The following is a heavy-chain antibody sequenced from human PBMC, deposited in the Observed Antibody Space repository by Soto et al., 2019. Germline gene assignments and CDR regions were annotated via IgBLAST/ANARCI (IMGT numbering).Heavy chain of an antibody. CDR1: GGSISSYY. CDR2: IYTSGST. CDR3: ARAAPYYYYGSGSYNWFDP. Sequence: SETLSLTCTVSGGSISSYYWSWIRQPAGKGLEWIGRIYTSGSTNYNPSLKSRVTMSVDTSKNQFSLKLSSVTAADTAVYYCARAAPYYYYGSGSYNWFDPRGQGTLVTVSS. D-gene: IGHD3-10*01. J-gene: IGHJ5*02. V-gene: IGHV4-4*07.